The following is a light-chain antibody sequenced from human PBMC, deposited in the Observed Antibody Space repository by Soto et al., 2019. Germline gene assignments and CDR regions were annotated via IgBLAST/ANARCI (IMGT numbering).Light chain of an antibody. CDR3: QQLKTYPYT. CDR2: SAS. Sequence: IQLTQSPSSLSASVGDRVTITCRASQDINKFLAWFQLKPGKAPNLLIFSASTLQSAVPSRFSGGGSGTDFTLTISRLQPEDFATYYCQQLKTYPYTFGQGTKLEIK. J-gene: IGKJ2*01. CDR1: QDINKF. V-gene: IGKV1-9*01.